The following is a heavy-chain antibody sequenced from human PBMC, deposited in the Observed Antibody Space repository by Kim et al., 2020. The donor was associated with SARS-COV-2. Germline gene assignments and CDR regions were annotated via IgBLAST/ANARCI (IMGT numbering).Heavy chain of an antibody. Sequence: YYPDSVKGRFTNSRDNSKNTLYLQMNSLRAEDTAVYYCASGALYSGAFDIWGQGTMVTVSS. J-gene: IGHJ3*02. CDR3: ASGALYSGAFDI. D-gene: IGHD1-26*01. V-gene: IGHV3-66*01.